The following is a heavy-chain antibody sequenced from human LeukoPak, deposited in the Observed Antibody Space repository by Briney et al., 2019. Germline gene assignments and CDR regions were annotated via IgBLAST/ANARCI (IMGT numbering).Heavy chain of an antibody. CDR2: ISSSGSTI. CDR1: GFTFSDYY. Sequence: GGSLRLSCAASGFTFSDYYMSWIRQAPGKGLEWVSYISSSGSTIYYADSVKGRFTISRDNSKNTLYLQMNSLRAEDTAVYYCAKVSGGVAVAGYFDYWGQGTLVTVSS. D-gene: IGHD6-19*01. V-gene: IGHV3-11*04. J-gene: IGHJ4*02. CDR3: AKVSGGVAVAGYFDY.